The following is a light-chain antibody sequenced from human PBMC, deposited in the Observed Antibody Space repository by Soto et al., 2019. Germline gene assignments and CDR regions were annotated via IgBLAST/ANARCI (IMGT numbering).Light chain of an antibody. CDR3: SLYAGTNNVV. CDR1: SSDVGGYNY. V-gene: IGLV2-8*01. Sequence: QSVLTQPPSASGSPGQSVTISCTGTSSDVGGYNYVSWYQHHPGKAPKLVIYEVNKRPSGVPDRFSGSKSGNTASLTVSGFQAEDEADYFCSLYAGTNNVVFGGGTKLTVL. CDR2: EVN. J-gene: IGLJ2*01.